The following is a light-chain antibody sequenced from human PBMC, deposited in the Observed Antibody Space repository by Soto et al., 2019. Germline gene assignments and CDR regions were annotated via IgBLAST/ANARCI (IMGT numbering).Light chain of an antibody. CDR1: QNISSW. V-gene: IGKV1-5*03. CDR3: QQYKVKTLS. Sequence: DIQMTQSPSTLSASIGDRVTITCRASQNISSWLSWYQQKPGKAPNLLIYQASILESGAPSRFSGSGSETEFRLTSSSLQQDDFATFYCQQYKVKTLSVGGGTKVESK. CDR2: QAS. J-gene: IGKJ4*01.